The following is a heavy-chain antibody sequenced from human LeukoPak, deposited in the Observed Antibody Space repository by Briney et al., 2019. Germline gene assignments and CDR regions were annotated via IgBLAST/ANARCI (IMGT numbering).Heavy chain of an antibody. V-gene: IGHV1-18*01. J-gene: IGHJ4*02. CDR2: RSTYNDNT. CDR3: ARDRPHLNLYYPDGSGGSDY. Sequence: ASVKVSCKASGYTFSNYGISWVRQAPGQGLEWMGWRSTYNDNTKFAQRLQGRVTMTTDRSTSTAYMELRSLRSDDTAVCYCARDRPHLNLYYPDGSGGSDYWGQGTLVTVSS. CDR1: GYTFSNYG. D-gene: IGHD3-22*01.